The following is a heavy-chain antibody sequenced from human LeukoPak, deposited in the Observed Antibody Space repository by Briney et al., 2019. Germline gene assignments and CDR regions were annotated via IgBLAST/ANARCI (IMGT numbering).Heavy chain of an antibody. V-gene: IGHV4-4*07. CDR3: ARADCSGGSCYSGIRDYMDV. J-gene: IGHJ6*03. CDR1: GGSISSYY. Sequence: PSETLSLTCTVSGGSISSYYWSWIRQPAGKGLEWIGRIYTSGSTNYNPSLKSRVTMSVDTSKNQFSLKLSSVTAADTAVYYCARADCSGGSCYSGIRDYMDVWGKGTTVTVSS. D-gene: IGHD2-15*01. CDR2: IYTSGST.